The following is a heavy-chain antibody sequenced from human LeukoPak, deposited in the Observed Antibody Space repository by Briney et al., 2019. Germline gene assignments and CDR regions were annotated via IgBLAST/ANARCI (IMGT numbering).Heavy chain of an antibody. V-gene: IGHV3-23*01. D-gene: IGHD1-26*01. CDR2: FSGSGDST. Sequence: GGPLRFSFTASGSTFSSNAMNWGAQAPGKGLKWVSTFSGSGDSTFYADSVKGRFTISRDNSKNTLYLQMSSLRADDTAMYYCAKLILGARSLFDFRGQGILVTVSS. CDR3: AKLILGARSLFDF. J-gene: IGHJ4*02. CDR1: GSTFSSNA.